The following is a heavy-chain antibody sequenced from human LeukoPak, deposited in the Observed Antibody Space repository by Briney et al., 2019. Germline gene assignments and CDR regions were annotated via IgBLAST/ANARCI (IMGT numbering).Heavy chain of an antibody. J-gene: IGHJ4*02. CDR3: ARGVLRYFDWLLLPDY. D-gene: IGHD3-9*01. Sequence: ASVKVSCKASGYTFTSYDINWVRQAPGQGLEWMGWMNPNSGNTGYAQKFQGRVTMTRNTSISTAYMELSSLRSEDTAVYYCARGVLRYFDWLLLPDYWGQGTLVTVSS. V-gene: IGHV1-8*01. CDR2: MNPNSGNT. CDR1: GYTFTSYD.